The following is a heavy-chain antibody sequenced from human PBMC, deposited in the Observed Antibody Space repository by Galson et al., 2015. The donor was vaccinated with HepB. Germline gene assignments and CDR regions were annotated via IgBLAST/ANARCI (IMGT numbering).Heavy chain of an antibody. CDR2: ITSTSDST. J-gene: IGHJ2*01. V-gene: IGHV3-23*01. Sequence: SLRLSCAASGFSFSSYAMSWVRQVPGKGLEFVAAITSTSDSTYHVDSVKGRFTISRDNSRNTLYLQMNSLRAEDTAIYYCAKDAHASHWYFDLWGRGTLVTVSS. CDR1: GFSFSSYA. CDR3: AKDAHASHWYFDL.